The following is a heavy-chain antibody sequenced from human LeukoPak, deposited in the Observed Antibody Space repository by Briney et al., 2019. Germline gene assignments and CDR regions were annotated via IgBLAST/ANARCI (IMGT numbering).Heavy chain of an antibody. J-gene: IGHJ4*02. V-gene: IGHV3-23*01. Sequence: GGSLRLSCAASGFTFSSYAMSWVRQAPGKGLEWVSAISGSGGSTYYADSVKGRFTISRDNSKNTLHLQMNSLRAEDTAVYYCAKDGSGWYYFDYWGQGTLVTVSS. CDR2: ISGSGGST. CDR1: GFTFSSYA. CDR3: AKDGSGWYYFDY. D-gene: IGHD6-19*01.